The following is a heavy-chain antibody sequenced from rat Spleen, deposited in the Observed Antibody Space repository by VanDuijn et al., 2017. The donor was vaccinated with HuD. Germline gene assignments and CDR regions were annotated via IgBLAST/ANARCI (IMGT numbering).Heavy chain of an antibody. CDR2: INWGGSST. CDR3: ARRHYGYTDYFDY. V-gene: IGHV5-29*01. Sequence: EVQLVESDGGLVQPGRSLKLSCAASGFTFDDYGMAWVRQAPKNGLEWVASINWGGSSTYYPDNVKGRFTISRDDAKSTLSLQMDSLRSEDTATYYCARRHYGYTDYFDYWGQGVMVTVSS. J-gene: IGHJ2*01. D-gene: IGHD1-9*01. CDR1: GFTFDDYG.